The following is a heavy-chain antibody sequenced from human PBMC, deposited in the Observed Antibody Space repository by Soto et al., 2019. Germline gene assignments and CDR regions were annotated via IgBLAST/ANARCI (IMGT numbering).Heavy chain of an antibody. CDR3: ARGVAFLDY. D-gene: IGHD2-15*01. CDR2: IHAGNGNT. Sequence: ASVKVSCKASGYTFSSYAIHWVRQAPGQGLEWMGWIHAGNGNTKYSHSFQGRVTISRDTSATTAYMELNSLRSEDTAVYYCARGVAFLDYWGQGTLVTVSS. J-gene: IGHJ4*02. CDR1: GYTFSSYA. V-gene: IGHV1-3*01.